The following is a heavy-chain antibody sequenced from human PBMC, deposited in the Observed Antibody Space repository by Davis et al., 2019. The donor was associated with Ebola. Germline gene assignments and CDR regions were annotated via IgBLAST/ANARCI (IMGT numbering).Heavy chain of an antibody. CDR3: ARESLRYCSGGSCFPNWFDP. Sequence: GESLKISCAASGFTFSSYSMNWVRQAPGKGLEWVSYISSSSSTIYYADSVKDRFTISRDNAKNSLYLQMNSLRDEDTAVYYCARESLRYCSGGSCFPNWFDPWGQGTLVTVSS. V-gene: IGHV3-48*02. CDR1: GFTFSSYS. D-gene: IGHD2-15*01. J-gene: IGHJ5*02. CDR2: ISSSSSTI.